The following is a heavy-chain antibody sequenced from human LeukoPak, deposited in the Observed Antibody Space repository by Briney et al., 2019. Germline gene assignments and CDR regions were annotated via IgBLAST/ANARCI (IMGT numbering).Heavy chain of an antibody. CDR3: ARAGNIRFDY. CDR1: GFTFSSYG. J-gene: IGHJ4*02. Sequence: GGSLRLSCAASGFTFSSYGMHWVRQAPGKGLEWVAVISYDGSNKYYADSVKGRFTISRDNSKNTLYLQMNSLRAEDTAVYYCARAGNIRFDYWGQGTLVTVSS. V-gene: IGHV3-30*03. D-gene: IGHD2/OR15-2a*01. CDR2: ISYDGSNK.